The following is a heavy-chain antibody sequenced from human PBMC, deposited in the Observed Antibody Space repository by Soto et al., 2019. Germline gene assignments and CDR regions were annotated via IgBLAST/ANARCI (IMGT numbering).Heavy chain of an antibody. Sequence: SVKVCCKASGGTFSSYAISWVRQAPGQGLEWMGGIIPIFGTANYARKFQGRVTITADESTSTAYMELSSLRSEDTAVYYCARGPLNYGSGSYFSRHYYGMDVWGQGTTVTVSS. CDR1: GGTFSSYA. J-gene: IGHJ6*02. D-gene: IGHD3-10*01. V-gene: IGHV1-69*13. CDR2: IIPIFGTA. CDR3: ARGPLNYGSGSYFSRHYYGMDV.